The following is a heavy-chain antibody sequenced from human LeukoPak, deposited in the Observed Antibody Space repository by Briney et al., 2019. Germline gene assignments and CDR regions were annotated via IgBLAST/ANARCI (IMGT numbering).Heavy chain of an antibody. CDR2: VSTSGSTI. Sequence: GGSLRLSCAASGFTYTDYYLNWILQAPGKGLEWVSYVSTSGSTIYYADSVRGRFTISRDNAKNSMYLQMNSLRAEDTAVYYCARSRWPVLLAFDIWGQGTMVTVSS. D-gene: IGHD2-8*02. CDR1: GFTYTDYY. CDR3: ARSRWPVLLAFDI. V-gene: IGHV3-11*01. J-gene: IGHJ3*02.